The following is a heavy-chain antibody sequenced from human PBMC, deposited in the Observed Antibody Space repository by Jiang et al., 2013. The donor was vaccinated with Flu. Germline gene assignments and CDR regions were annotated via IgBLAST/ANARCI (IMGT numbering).Heavy chain of an antibody. CDR3: ARHATFYYDRSAFPPLENAFDI. CDR1: GGSISNSIYY. J-gene: IGHJ3*02. D-gene: IGHD3-22*01. CDR2: IYYSGST. Sequence: GLVKPSETLSLTCTVSGGSISNSIYYWGWIRQPPGKGLEWIGSIYYSGSTYYNPSLKSRVTISVDTSKNQFFLKLSSVTAADTAVYYCARHATFYYDRSAFPPLENAFDIWGQGTMVTVSS. V-gene: IGHV4-39*01.